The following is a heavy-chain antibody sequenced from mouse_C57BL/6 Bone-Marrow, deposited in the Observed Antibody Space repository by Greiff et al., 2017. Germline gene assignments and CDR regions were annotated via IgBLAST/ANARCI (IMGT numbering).Heavy chain of an antibody. V-gene: IGHV1-81*01. D-gene: IGHD1-1*01. CDR1: GYTFTSYG. J-gene: IGHJ1*03. CDR2: IYPRSGTT. Sequence: VQLQQSGAELARPGASVKLSCKASGYTFTSYGISWVKQRTGQGLEWIGEIYPRSGTTYYNEKFKGKATLTADKSSSTAYMELRSLTSEDSAVYFCARSDYYYGSSYGYFDVWGTGTTVTVSA. CDR3: ARSDYYYGSSYGYFDV.